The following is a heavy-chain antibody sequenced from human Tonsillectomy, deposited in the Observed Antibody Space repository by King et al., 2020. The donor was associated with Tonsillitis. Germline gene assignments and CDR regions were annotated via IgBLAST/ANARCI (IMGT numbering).Heavy chain of an antibody. D-gene: IGHD6-25*01. CDR1: GGSISSSSYY. CDR3: ARDPRAATPNFQH. CDR2: IYYSGST. J-gene: IGHJ1*01. Sequence: QLQESGPGLVKPSETLSLTCTVSGGSISSSSYYWGWIRQPPGKGLGWIGSIYYSGSTYYNPSLKSRVTISVDTSKNQFSLKLSSVTAADTAVYYCARDPRAATPNFQHWGQGTLVTVSS. V-gene: IGHV4-39*07.